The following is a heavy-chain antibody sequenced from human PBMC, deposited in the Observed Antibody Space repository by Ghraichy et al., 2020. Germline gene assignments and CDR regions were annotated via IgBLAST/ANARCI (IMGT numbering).Heavy chain of an antibody. D-gene: IGHD3-22*01. CDR2: IYSGGIT. V-gene: IGHV3-66*01. Sequence: GGSLRLSCAASGFTVSSSYMSWVRQAPGTGLEWVSVIYSGGITHFADSVLGRFTISRDNSKNTLYLQMNSLRAEDTAVYYCARDRYDSSGYYSDHWGQGTLVTVSS. J-gene: IGHJ4*02. CDR1: GFTVSSSY. CDR3: ARDRYDSSGYYSDH.